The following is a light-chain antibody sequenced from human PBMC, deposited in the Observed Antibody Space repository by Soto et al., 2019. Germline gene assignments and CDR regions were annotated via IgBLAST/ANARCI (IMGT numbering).Light chain of an antibody. CDR1: RGHSGYG. V-gene: IGLV4-69*01. J-gene: IGLJ2*01. CDR3: QTWGPGTRV. CDR2: LNSDGSH. Sequence: QPVLTQSPSASASLGASVKLTCTLSRGHSGYGIAWHQQQPEKGPRYLMNLNSDGSHSKGDGIPDRFSGSSSGAERYLIISSLQSEDEADYYCQTWGPGTRVFGGGTKLTVL.